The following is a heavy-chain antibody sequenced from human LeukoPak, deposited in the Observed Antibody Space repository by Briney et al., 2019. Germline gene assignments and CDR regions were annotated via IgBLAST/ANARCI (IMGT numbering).Heavy chain of an antibody. CDR2: ISRRGNT. CDR1: GGSFSGYY. Sequence: SETLSLTCAVYGGSFSGYYWSWIRQPPGKGLEWIGQISRRGNTNYNPSLKSRVTISVDTSKNQLSLKLSTVTAADTALYYCARHGAYYFDYWGQGTLVTVSS. CDR3: ARHGAYYFDY. V-gene: IGHV4-34*01. D-gene: IGHD3-10*01. J-gene: IGHJ4*02.